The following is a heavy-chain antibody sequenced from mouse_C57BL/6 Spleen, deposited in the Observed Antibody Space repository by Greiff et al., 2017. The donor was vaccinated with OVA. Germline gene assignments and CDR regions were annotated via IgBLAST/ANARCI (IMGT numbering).Heavy chain of an antibody. D-gene: IGHD1-1*01. V-gene: IGHV1-42*01. CDR1: GYSFTGYY. J-gene: IGHJ1*03. CDR3: AYGSSYFDV. Sequence: VQLQQSGPELVKPGASVKISCKASGYSFTGYYMNWVKQSPEKSLEWIGEINPGTGGTTYNQKFKAKATLTVDKSSSTAYMQLKSLTSEDSAVYYCAYGSSYFDVWGTGTTVTVSS. CDR2: INPGTGGT.